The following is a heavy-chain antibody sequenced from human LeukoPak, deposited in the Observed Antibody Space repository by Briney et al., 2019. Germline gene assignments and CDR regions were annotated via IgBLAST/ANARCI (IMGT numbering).Heavy chain of an antibody. CDR2: ISAYNGNT. Sequence: ASVKVSCKASGYTFTSYGISWVRQAPGQGLEWMGWISAYNGNTNYAQKLQGRVTMTTDTSTSTAYMELRSLRSDDTAVYYCARINMVRGTVWFDPWGQVTLVTVSS. D-gene: IGHD3-10*01. J-gene: IGHJ5*02. V-gene: IGHV1-18*01. CDR1: GYTFTSYG. CDR3: ARINMVRGTVWFDP.